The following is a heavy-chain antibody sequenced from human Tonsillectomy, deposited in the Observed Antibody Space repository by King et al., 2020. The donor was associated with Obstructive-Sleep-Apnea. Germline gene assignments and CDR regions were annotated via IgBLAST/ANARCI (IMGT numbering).Heavy chain of an antibody. J-gene: IGHJ4*02. CDR3: ARHRGVEDYGGYGDYFDY. Sequence: QLQESGPGLVKASETLSLTCTVSGGSISNYYWSWIRQPPGKGLEWIGYMYYSGNTNFNPSLKSRVTISADTSKIQFSLRLSSVTAADTAVYYCARHRGVEDYGGYGDYFDYWGQGTLVTVSS. CDR1: GGSISNYY. CDR2: MYYSGNT. D-gene: IGHD5-12*01. V-gene: IGHV4-59*08.